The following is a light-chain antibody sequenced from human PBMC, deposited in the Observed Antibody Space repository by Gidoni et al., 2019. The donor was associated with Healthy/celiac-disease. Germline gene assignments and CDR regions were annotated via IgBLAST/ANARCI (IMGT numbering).Light chain of an antibody. CDR3: QQYDNLPLT. Sequence: DIQMTQSPSSLSASVGDRVTITCQASQDTSNYLNWYQQKPGKAPKLLIYDASTLETGVPSRFRGSGSGTDFTFTISSLQPDDIATYYCQQYDNLPLTFGGGTKVEIK. CDR2: DAS. J-gene: IGKJ4*01. CDR1: QDTSNY. V-gene: IGKV1-33*01.